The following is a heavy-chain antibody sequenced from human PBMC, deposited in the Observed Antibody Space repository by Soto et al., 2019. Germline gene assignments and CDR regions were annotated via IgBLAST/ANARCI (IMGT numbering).Heavy chain of an antibody. Sequence: VHMVESGGGVVQPGTSLRLSCETSGFTFKFYGMHWVRQAPGKGLECVAVISHDGNTHYYADSVKGRFTISRDNSKNTLYLLMNSLRLDDSSTYSCAKDRGGDCPDNSCYFGADYWGQGALVTVSS. CDR2: ISHDGNTH. J-gene: IGHJ4*02. CDR3: AKDRGGDCPDNSCYFGADY. D-gene: IGHD2-2*01. CDR1: GFTFKFYG. V-gene: IGHV3-30*18.